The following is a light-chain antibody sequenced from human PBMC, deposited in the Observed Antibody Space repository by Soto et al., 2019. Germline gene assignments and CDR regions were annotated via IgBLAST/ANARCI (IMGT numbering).Light chain of an antibody. CDR2: DAS. CDR1: QGISSS. J-gene: IGKJ1*01. V-gene: IGKV1-27*01. Sequence: DIQMTQSPSSLSTSIGDRVTITCRASQGISSSLAWYQQKPGKVPSLLIYDASTLQSGVPSRFSGSGSGTDFTLTISSLQPEDVATYYCQKYNSAPWTFGQGTKVEIK. CDR3: QKYNSAPWT.